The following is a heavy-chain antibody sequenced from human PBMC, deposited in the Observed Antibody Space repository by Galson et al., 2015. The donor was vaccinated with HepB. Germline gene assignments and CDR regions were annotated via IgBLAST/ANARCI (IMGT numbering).Heavy chain of an antibody. CDR3: ARVSGYDFWSGYYNYFDY. CDR1: GYTFTRYG. V-gene: IGHV1-18*04. D-gene: IGHD3-3*01. Sequence: SVKVSCKASGYTFTRYGFSWVRQAPGQGLEWMGWISAYNGNTNYAQKLQGRVTMTTDTSTSTAYMELRSLRSDDTAVYYCARVSGYDFWSGYYNYFDYWGQGTLVTVSS. CDR2: ISAYNGNT. J-gene: IGHJ4*02.